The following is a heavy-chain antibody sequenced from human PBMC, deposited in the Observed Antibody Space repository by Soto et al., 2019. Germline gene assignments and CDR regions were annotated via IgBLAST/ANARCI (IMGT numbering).Heavy chain of an antibody. D-gene: IGHD2-2*01. V-gene: IGHV4-34*01. CDR3: ARVARYCSSTSCYARTYYYYYMDV. CDR1: GGSFSGYY. Sequence: SETLSLTCAVYGGSFSGYYWSWIRQPPGKGLEWIGEINHSGSTNYNPSLKSRVTISVDTSKNQFSLKLSSVTAADTAVYYCARVARYCSSTSCYARTYYYYYMDVWGKGTTVTV. J-gene: IGHJ6*03. CDR2: INHSGST.